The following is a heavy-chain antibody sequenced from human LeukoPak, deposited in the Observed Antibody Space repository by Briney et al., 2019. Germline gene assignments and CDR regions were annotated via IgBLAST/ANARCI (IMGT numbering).Heavy chain of an antibody. J-gene: IGHJ4*02. D-gene: IGHD5-12*01. CDR1: GFTFSSYG. CDR2: ISYDGSNK. V-gene: IGHV3-30*18. Sequence: GGSLRLSCAASGFTFSSYGMHWVRQAPGKGLEWVAVISYDGSNKYYADSVKGRFTISRDNSKNTLYLQMNSLRAEDTAVYYCAKLATAGNYFDYWGQGTLVTVSS. CDR3: AKLATAGNYFDY.